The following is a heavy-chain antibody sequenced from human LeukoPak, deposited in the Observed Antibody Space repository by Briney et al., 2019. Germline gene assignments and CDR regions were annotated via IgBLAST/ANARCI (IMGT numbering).Heavy chain of an antibody. D-gene: IGHD6-19*01. CDR1: GFTFSSFG. Sequence: GGSLRLSCAASGFTFSSFGMHWVRQAPGKGPEWVAVIGYDGRNKYYADSVKGRFIISRDNSKNTLYLQMNILRAEDTAVYYCARDMEQWLVQDWYFDLWGRGTLVTVSS. J-gene: IGHJ2*01. CDR2: IGYDGRNK. CDR3: ARDMEQWLVQDWYFDL. V-gene: IGHV3-33*08.